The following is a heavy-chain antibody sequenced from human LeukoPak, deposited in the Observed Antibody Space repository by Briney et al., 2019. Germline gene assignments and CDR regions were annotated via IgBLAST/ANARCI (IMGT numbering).Heavy chain of an antibody. V-gene: IGHV4-59*01. CDR3: AREDPQTTVPEGMDV. CDR1: GGSISQYY. J-gene: IGHJ6*02. D-gene: IGHD4-17*01. CDR2: IYYSGTT. Sequence: PSETLSLTCTVSGGSISQYYWSWIRQSPGKGLECIGYIYYSGTTNYNPSLKSRVTISVDTSRNQFSLQLRSVTAADTAVYYCAREDPQTTVPEGMDVWGQGTTVTVSS.